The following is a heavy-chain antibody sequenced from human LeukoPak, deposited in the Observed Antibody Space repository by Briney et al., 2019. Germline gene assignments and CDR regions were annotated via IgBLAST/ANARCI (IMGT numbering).Heavy chain of an antibody. V-gene: IGHV4-34*01. D-gene: IGHD3-10*01. CDR2: INHSGST. CDR1: GDSFSGYY. Sequence: SETLSLTCAVYGDSFSGYYWSWIRQPPGKGLEWIGEINHSGSTNYNPSLKSRVTISVDTSKNQFSLKLSSVTAADTAVYYCARGGRRFGTKGAIFDYWGQGTLVTVSS. J-gene: IGHJ4*02. CDR3: ARGGRRFGTKGAIFDY.